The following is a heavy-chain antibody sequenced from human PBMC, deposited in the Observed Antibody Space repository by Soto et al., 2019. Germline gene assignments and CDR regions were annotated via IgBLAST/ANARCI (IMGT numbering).Heavy chain of an antibody. Sequence: ASVKVSRKASGYTFTGYYMHWVRQAPGQGLEWMGWINPNSGGTNYAQKFQGWVTMTRDTSISTAYMELSRLRSDDTAVYYCARGEAYYYDSSGPFDYWGQGTMVAVSS. J-gene: IGHJ4*02. D-gene: IGHD3-22*01. CDR2: INPNSGGT. CDR1: GYTFTGYY. V-gene: IGHV1-2*04. CDR3: ARGEAYYYDSSGPFDY.